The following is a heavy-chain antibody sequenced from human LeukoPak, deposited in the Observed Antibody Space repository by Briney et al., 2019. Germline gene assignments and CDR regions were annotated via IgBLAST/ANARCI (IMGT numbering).Heavy chain of an antibody. CDR1: GFTFSSYA. D-gene: IGHD3-10*01. V-gene: IGHV3-23*01. Sequence: PGGSLRLSCAASGFTFSSYAMSWVRQAPGKGLEWVAGISGSGGSTYYADSVKGRFTISRDNSKNTLHLQMNSLRAEDTAVYYCAKDRKVLWFGELNYWGQGTLVTVSS. J-gene: IGHJ4*02. CDR2: ISGSGGST. CDR3: AKDRKVLWFGELNY.